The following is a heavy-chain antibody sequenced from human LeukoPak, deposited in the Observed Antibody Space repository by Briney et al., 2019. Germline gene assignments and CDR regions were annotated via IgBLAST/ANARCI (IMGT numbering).Heavy chain of an antibody. CDR1: GYTFTSYD. Sequence: VSCKASGYTFTSYDINWVRQATGQGVEWMGWMNPNRGNKGYAQKFQGRVTITRNTSISTAYMELSSLRFEDTAAYYCARARRDGYNLANWGQGTLVTVSS. D-gene: IGHD5-24*01. J-gene: IGHJ4*02. V-gene: IGHV1-8*03. CDR3: ARARRDGYNLAN. CDR2: MNPNRGNK.